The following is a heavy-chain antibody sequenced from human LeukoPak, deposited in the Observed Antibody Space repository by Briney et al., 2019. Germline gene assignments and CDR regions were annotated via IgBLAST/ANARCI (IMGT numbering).Heavy chain of an antibody. CDR1: GRSISSGGYS. V-gene: IGHV4-31*03. Sequence: SQTLSLTCTVSGRSISSGGYSWSWIRQHPGKGLEWIGYIYYSGSTYYNPSLKSRVTISVDTSKNQFSLKLSSVTAADTAVYYCARSGYSDAFDIWGQGTMVTVSS. CDR3: ARSGYSDAFDI. J-gene: IGHJ3*02. D-gene: IGHD3-22*01. CDR2: IYYSGST.